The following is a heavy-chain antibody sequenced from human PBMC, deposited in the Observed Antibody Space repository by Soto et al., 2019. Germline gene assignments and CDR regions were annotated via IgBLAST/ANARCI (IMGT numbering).Heavy chain of an antibody. Sequence: EVQLLESGGGLVQPGGSLRLSCAASGFTFSSYAMRWVRQAPVKGLAWVSAISGSGDSTYYADSVEGRFTISRDNSKNTLYLQMNSLRAEDTAVYYCARRGSGSYYDYWGQGTLVTVSS. V-gene: IGHV3-23*01. CDR2: ISGSGDST. J-gene: IGHJ4*02. D-gene: IGHD1-26*01. CDR1: GFTFSSYA. CDR3: ARRGSGSYYDY.